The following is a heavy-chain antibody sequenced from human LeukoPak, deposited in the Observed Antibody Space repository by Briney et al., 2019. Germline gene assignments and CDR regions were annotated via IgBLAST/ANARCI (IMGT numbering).Heavy chain of an antibody. V-gene: IGHV1-24*01. CDR2: FDPEDGET. CDR3: ATSIHDYGDQIDY. J-gene: IGHJ4*02. CDR1: GFTFDDYA. Sequence: PGGSLRLSCAASGFTFDDYAMHWVRQAPGKGLEWMGGFDPEDGETIYAQKFQGRVTMTEDTSTDTAYMELSSLRSEDTAVYYCATSIHDYGDQIDYWGQGTLVTVSS. D-gene: IGHD4-17*01.